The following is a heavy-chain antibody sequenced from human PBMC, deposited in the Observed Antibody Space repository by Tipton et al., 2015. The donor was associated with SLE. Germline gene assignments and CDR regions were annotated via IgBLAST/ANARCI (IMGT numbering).Heavy chain of an antibody. CDR2: ITWDGRTT. D-gene: IGHD6-19*01. CDR3: AKDSQDEMHSSGHHNFDY. CDR1: GFTFHDYT. J-gene: IGHJ4*02. V-gene: IGHV3-43*01. Sequence: SLRLSCAASGFTFHDYTMHWVRQLPGKGLQWVSLITWDGRTTYYADSVKGRFTISRDNSKNTLNLQMNSLRAEDTAVYYCAKDSQDEMHSSGHHNFDYWGQGTLVTVSS.